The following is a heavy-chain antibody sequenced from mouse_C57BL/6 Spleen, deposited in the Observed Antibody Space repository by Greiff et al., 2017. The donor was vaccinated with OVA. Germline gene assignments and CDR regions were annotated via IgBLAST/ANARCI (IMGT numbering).Heavy chain of an antibody. J-gene: IGHJ3*01. V-gene: IGHV5-9-1*02. CDR1: GFTFSSYA. D-gene: IGHD1-1*01. CDR2: ISSGGDYI. CDR3: SRWGYCSSWAWFAY. Sequence: EVKVVESGEGLVKPGGSLKLSCAASGFTFSSYAMSWVRQTPEKRLEWVAYISSGGDYIYYADTVKGRFTISRDNARNTLYLQMSSLKSEVTAMYSCSRWGYCSSWAWFAYWGQGTLVTVSA.